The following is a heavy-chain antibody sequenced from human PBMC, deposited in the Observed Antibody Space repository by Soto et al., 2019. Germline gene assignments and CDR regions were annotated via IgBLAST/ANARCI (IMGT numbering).Heavy chain of an antibody. CDR3: ASPFYYDSSCYCTLNY. V-gene: IGHV3-15*07. CDR1: GFAFSNAW. Sequence: PRGSLRLSCAASGFAFSNAWMNWVRQAPGKGRGWVGRIKSKTDGGTTDYAAPVNGRFTISGDYSKRTLNLQMNSLKPKDTALYYCASPFYYDSSCYCTLNYWGQGTRVTVSS. J-gene: IGHJ4*02. D-gene: IGHD3-22*01. CDR2: IKSKTDGGTT.